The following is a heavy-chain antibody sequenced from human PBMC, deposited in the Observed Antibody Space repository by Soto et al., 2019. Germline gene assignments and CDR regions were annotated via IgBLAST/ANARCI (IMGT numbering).Heavy chain of an antibody. D-gene: IGHD1-26*01. J-gene: IGHJ4*02. CDR3: ARPGRDALHGRYFDY. V-gene: IGHV5-51*03. CDR2: IYPGDSDT. Sequence: EVQLVQSGAEVKKPGESLKISCKGSGYSFTSYWIGWVRQMPGKGLEWMGIIYPGDSDTRYSPSFQGQVTISADKSISTAYLQWSSLKASDTAMCYCARPGRDALHGRYFDYWGQGTLVTVSS. CDR1: GYSFTSYW.